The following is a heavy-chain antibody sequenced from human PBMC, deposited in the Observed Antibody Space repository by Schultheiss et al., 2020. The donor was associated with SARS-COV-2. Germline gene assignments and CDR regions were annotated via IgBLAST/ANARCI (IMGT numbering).Heavy chain of an antibody. CDR3: AGSYSGGFDN. Sequence: GSLRLSCAVYGGSFSAYYWSWIRQPPGKGLEWIGEINHSGSTNYNPSLKSRVTISVDTSKNQFSLKLSSVTAADTAVYYCAGSYSGGFDNWGQGTLVTVSS. CDR2: INHSGST. J-gene: IGHJ4*02. CDR1: GGSFSAYY. V-gene: IGHV4-34*01. D-gene: IGHD1-26*01.